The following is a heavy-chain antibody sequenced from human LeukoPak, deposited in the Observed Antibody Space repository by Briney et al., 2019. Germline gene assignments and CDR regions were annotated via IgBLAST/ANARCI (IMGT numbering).Heavy chain of an antibody. CDR1: GGSTSSYY. D-gene: IGHD6-13*01. J-gene: IGHJ3*02. CDR3: AGHSPAAGTSAFDI. Sequence: SETLSLTRTVSGGSTSSYYWSWIRQPPGKGLEWIGYIYYSGSTNYNPSLKSRVTISVDTSKNQFSLKLSSVTAADTAVYYCAGHSPAAGTSAFDIWGQGTVVTVSS. V-gene: IGHV4-59*01. CDR2: IYYSGST.